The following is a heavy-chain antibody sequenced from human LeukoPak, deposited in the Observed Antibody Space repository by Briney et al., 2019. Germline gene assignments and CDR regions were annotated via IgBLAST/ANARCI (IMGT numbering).Heavy chain of an antibody. CDR1: GFTFSSYG. CDR2: IWYDGSEK. Sequence: PGGSLRLFCAASGFTFSSYGMHWVRQAPGKGLEWVAVIWYDGSEKHYADSVKGRFTISRDNSKNTLFLQMSSLTAEDTAVYYCARWSCDHWAQGTLVTVSS. J-gene: IGHJ5*02. CDR3: ARWSCDH. V-gene: IGHV3-33*01.